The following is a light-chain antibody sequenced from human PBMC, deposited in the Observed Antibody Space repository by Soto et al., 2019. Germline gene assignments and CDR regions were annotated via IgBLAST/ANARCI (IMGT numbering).Light chain of an antibody. CDR2: SAS. CDR3: QQYSGPGMYT. V-gene: IGKV3-20*01. CDR1: QSVSSTY. J-gene: IGKJ2*01. Sequence: EIVLTQSPGTLSLSPGEGATLSCRASQSVSSTYLAWYQHKPGQAPRLLIYSASRSASGIPDRFSGSGSGTDFTLTINRLEPEDFAEYYCQQYSGPGMYTFGQGTKLEIK.